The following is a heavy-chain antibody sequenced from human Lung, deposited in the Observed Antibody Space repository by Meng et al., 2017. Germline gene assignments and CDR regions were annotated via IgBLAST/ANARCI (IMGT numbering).Heavy chain of an antibody. CDR1: GASISHSNW. V-gene: IGHV4-4*02. D-gene: IGHD4-11*01. CDR3: ARGPTTMAHDFDY. J-gene: IGHJ4*02. Sequence: VDLQESGPGRVKPSGTLSLTCAVSGASISHSNWWSWVRQPPGKGLQWIGDIYHSGTTHYNPSLKSRVNISVDTSQNNLSLKLSSVTAADSAVYYCARGPTTMAHDFDYWGQGTLVTVSS. CDR2: IYHSGTT.